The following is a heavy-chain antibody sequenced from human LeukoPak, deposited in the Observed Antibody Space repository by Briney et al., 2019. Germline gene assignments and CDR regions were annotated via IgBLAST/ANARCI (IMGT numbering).Heavy chain of an antibody. CDR1: GYSISTGYY. V-gene: IGHV4-38-2*02. D-gene: IGHD2-8*02. J-gene: IGHJ4*02. Sequence: SETLSLTCTVSGYSISTGYYWDWIRQPPGKGLEWIGTFYHGGSTNYNPSLKSRVTISVDTSKNQFSLKVTSVTAADTAVYYCASLLVPGNFDYWGQGTLVTVSP. CDR2: FYHGGST. CDR3: ASLLVPGNFDY.